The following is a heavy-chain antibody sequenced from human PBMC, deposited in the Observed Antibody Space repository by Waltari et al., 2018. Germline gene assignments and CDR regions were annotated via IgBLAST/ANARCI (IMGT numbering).Heavy chain of an antibody. J-gene: IGHJ4*02. CDR2: IKQLGNEK. D-gene: IGHD6-13*01. Sequence: EVQLVESGVALVQPGGSLRLSCPASGFTFSNYWMNWVRQAPGRGLEWVASIKQLGNEKNYGDSVRGRFTISRDDAKKSVYLELNSLRADDTAVYYCARDLRSWPYYLDYWGQGTLVTVSS. CDR1: GFTFSNYW. CDR3: ARDLRSWPYYLDY. V-gene: IGHV3-7*01.